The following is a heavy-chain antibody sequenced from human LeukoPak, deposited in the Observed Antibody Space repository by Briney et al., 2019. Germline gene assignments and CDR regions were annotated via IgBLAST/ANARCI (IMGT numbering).Heavy chain of an antibody. CDR1: GFTFSSYW. CDR3: ARGTTVVKSYFDY. D-gene: IGHD4-23*01. Sequence: GGSLRLSCAASGFTFSSYWMYWVRQAPGKGLVWVSRINTDGSSITYADSVKGRFTISRDNAKNTLYLQMNSLRAEDTAVYYCARGTTVVKSYFDYWGQGTLVTVSS. J-gene: IGHJ4*02. CDR2: INTDGSSI. V-gene: IGHV3-74*01.